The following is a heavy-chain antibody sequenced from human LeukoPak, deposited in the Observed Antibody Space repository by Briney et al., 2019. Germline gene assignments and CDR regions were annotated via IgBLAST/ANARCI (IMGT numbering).Heavy chain of an antibody. CDR3: ANQGPGWDGSGPFDY. CDR2: IRYDGSNK. V-gene: IGHV3-30*02. J-gene: IGHJ4*02. Sequence: PGGSLRLSCAASGFTFSSYGMHWVRQAPGKGLEWVSFIRYDGSNKYYADSVKGRFTISRDNSKNTLYLQMNSLRAEDTAVYYCANQGPGWDGSGPFDYWGQGTPITDSS. CDR1: GFTFSSYG. D-gene: IGHD3-10*01.